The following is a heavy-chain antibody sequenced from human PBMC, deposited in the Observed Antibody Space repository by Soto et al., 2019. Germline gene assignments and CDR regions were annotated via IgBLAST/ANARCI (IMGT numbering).Heavy chain of an antibody. J-gene: IGHJ4*02. D-gene: IGHD2-2*01. Sequence: QVQLQESGPGLVKPSQTLSLTCTVSGGSITSSGYYWSWIRQHPGEGLEWIGFTSNSGSTSYKPSLKSRVTIAVDTSSNQFSLNLKSVTAADTAFYYCARGGGSTKVDYWGQGTLVTVSP. CDR2: TSNSGST. V-gene: IGHV4-31*03. CDR3: ARGGGSTKVDY. CDR1: GGSITSSGYY.